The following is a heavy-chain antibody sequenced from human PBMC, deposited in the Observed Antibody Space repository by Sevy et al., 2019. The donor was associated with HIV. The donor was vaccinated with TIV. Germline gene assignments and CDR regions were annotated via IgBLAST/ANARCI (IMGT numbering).Heavy chain of an antibody. V-gene: IGHV3-21*01. CDR2: ISRSSSYI. CDR1: GFTFSSYS. J-gene: IGHJ4*02. Sequence: GGSLRLSCAASGFTFSSYSMNWVRQAPGKGLEWVSSISRSSSYIYYVDSVKGRFTISRDNAKNSLYLQMNSLRAEDTAVYYCARGLMVRGVISSDYWGQGTLVTVSS. CDR3: ARGLMVRGVISSDY. D-gene: IGHD3-10*01.